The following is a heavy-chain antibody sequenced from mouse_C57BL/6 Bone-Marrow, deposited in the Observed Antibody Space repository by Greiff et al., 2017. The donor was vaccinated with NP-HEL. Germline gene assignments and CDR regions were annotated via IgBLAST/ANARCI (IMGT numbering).Heavy chain of an antibody. Sequence: VKLQESGPGLVAPSQSLSITCTVSGFSLTSYAISWVRQPPGKGLEWLGVILTGGGTNYNSALKSRLSFSKDNSKSQVFLKMNSLQTDDTARDXCARIYYDYDGAMDYWGQGTSVTVSS. V-gene: IGHV2-9-1*01. D-gene: IGHD2-4*01. J-gene: IGHJ4*01. CDR1: GFSLTSYA. CDR3: ARIYYDYDGAMDY. CDR2: ILTGGGT.